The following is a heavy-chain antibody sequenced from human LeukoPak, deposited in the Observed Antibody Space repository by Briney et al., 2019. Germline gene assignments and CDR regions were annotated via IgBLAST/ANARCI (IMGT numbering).Heavy chain of an antibody. CDR1: GGSISSLY. Sequence: SDTLSLTCSVSGGSISSLYWSWLRQPPGKGLEWIGYIYYTGSTNDNPSLKSRVTMFVDMSKNQFSLRLSSVTAADTAVYYCARHRAYSSSSPFDYWGQGTLVTV. J-gene: IGHJ4*02. D-gene: IGHD6-6*01. CDR2: IYYTGST. V-gene: IGHV4-59*08. CDR3: ARHRAYSSSSPFDY.